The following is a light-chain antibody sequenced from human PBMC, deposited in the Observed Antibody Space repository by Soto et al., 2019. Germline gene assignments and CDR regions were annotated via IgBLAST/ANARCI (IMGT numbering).Light chain of an antibody. CDR3: TSYTGTNTYV. V-gene: IGLV2-14*01. CDR1: SSDVGGYSY. Sequence: QSALTQPASVSGSPGQSITISCTGTSSDVGGYSYVSWYQQYPGRAPKLMIYEVSKRPSGVSNRFSGSRSGNTASLTISGLQTEDEADYYCTSYTGTNTYVFGTGTKVTVL. CDR2: EVS. J-gene: IGLJ1*01.